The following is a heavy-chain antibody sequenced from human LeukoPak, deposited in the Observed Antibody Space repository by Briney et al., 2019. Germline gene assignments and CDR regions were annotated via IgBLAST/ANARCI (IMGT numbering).Heavy chain of an antibody. CDR2: ISGSGGST. D-gene: IGHD2-2*01. V-gene: IGHV3-23*01. J-gene: IGHJ4*02. Sequence: GGSLRLSCTASGFTFSSYAMSWVRQAPGKGLEWVSAISGSGGSTYYADSVKGRFTISRDNSKNTLYLQMNSLRAEDTAVYYCAKRERYQLLWGFDYWGQGTLVTVSS. CDR1: GFTFSSYA. CDR3: AKRERYQLLWGFDY.